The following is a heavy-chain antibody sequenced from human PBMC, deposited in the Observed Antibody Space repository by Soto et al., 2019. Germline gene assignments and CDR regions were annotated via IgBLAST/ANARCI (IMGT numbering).Heavy chain of an antibody. CDR3: ARTTYYDFWSGYYI. CDR2: ISYDGSNK. Sequence: GGSLRLSCAASGFTFSSYAMHWVRQAPGKGLEWVAVISYDGSNKYYADSVKGRFTISRDNSKNTLYLQMNSLRAEDTAVYYCARTTYYDFWSGYYIWGQGTLVTVSS. CDR1: GFTFSSYA. V-gene: IGHV3-30-3*01. J-gene: IGHJ4*02. D-gene: IGHD3-3*01.